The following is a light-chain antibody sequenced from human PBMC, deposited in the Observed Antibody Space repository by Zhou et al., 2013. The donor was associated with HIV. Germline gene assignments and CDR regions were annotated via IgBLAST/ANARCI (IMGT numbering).Light chain of an antibody. CDR1: QSVSSN. J-gene: IGKJ3*01. CDR2: GAS. Sequence: IVLTQSPATLSLSPGERATLSCRASQSVSSNLAWYQQKPGQAPRLLISGASNRATGIPDRFSGSGSGIDFTLTINRLEPEDFAVYYCQQYGSSLLTFGPGTKVDFK. CDR3: QQYGSSLLT. V-gene: IGKV3-20*01.